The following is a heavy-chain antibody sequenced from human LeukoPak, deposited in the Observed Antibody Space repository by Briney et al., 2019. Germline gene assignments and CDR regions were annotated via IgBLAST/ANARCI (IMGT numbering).Heavy chain of an antibody. CDR3: ARGRSGYSPYHYYYYMDV. CDR1: GGSFSGYF. J-gene: IGHJ6*03. D-gene: IGHD5-12*01. V-gene: IGHV4-59*01. CDR2: IYYTGST. Sequence: SETLSLTCAVYGGSFSGYFWNWIRQPPGKGLEWIGNIYYTGSTNYNPSLKSRVTLSVDTSKNHFSLELHSVTAADTAVYYCARGRSGYSPYHYYYYMDVWGKGTTVTVSS.